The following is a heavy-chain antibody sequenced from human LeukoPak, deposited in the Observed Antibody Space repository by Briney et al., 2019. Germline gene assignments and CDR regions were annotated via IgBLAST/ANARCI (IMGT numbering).Heavy chain of an antibody. CDR2: INPSGGST. CDR1: GYTFTSYY. Sequence: GASVKVSCKASGYTFTSYYMHWVRQAPGQGLEWMGIINPSGGSTSYAQKFQGRVTMTRDTSTSTVYMELSSLRSEDTAVYYCARPGALDYSNYGYYYYYGMDVWGQGTTVTVSS. CDR3: ARPGALDYSNYGYYYYYGMDV. J-gene: IGHJ6*02. V-gene: IGHV1-46*01. D-gene: IGHD4-11*01.